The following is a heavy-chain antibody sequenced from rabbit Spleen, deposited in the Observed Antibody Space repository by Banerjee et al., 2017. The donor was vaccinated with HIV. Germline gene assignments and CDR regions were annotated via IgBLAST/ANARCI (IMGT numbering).Heavy chain of an antibody. CDR1: GFDFSSYG. Sequence: QEQLVESGGGLVQPGESLKLSCKASGFDFSSYGMSWVRQAPGKGLEWIGYIDPLFGTTYYANWVNGRFTISSHNAQNTLYLQLNSLTAADTATYFCVRGASSSGYYSLWGPGTLVTVS. CDR3: VRGASSSGYYSL. D-gene: IGHD1-1*01. V-gene: IGHV1S47*01. CDR2: IDPLFGTT. J-gene: IGHJ4*01.